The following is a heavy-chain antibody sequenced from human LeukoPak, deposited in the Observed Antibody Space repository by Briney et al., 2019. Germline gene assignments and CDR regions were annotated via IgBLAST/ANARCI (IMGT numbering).Heavy chain of an antibody. CDR1: GYTFTSYY. J-gene: IGHJ4*02. CDR2: INPSGGST. V-gene: IGHV1-46*01. D-gene: IGHD6-13*01. Sequence: ASVKVSCKASGYTFTSYYTHWVRQAPGQGLEWMGIINPSGGSTSYAQKSQGRVTMTRDMSTSTVYMELSSLRSEDTAVYYCARDVGYSSSWSYFDYWGQGTLVTVSS. CDR3: ARDVGYSSSWSYFDY.